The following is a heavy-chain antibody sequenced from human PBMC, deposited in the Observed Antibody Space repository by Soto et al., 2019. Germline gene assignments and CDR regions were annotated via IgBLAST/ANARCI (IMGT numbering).Heavy chain of an antibody. V-gene: IGHV1-8*01. Sequence: QVQLVQSGAEVKKPGASVKVSCKASGYTFSRYDIIWVRQATGQGLEWMGWMNPNSGHAGFAQKFQGRVTLTRNTSRSTAYMELSSLRSEDTAVYFCARRLSSSTYYYCLDVWGKGTTVTVSS. CDR2: MNPNSGHA. D-gene: IGHD6-6*01. CDR3: ARRLSSSTYYYCLDV. CDR1: GYTFSRYD. J-gene: IGHJ6*03.